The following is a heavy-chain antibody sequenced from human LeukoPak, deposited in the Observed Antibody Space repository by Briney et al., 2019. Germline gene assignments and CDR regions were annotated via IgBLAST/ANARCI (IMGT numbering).Heavy chain of an antibody. CDR1: GGSISSGSYY. CDR3: ARRDHYDSSGYFDY. CDR2: IYYTANT. J-gene: IGHJ4*02. D-gene: IGHD3-22*01. Sequence: SETLSLTCTVSGGSISSGSYYWVWIRQPPGKELEWIGSIYYTANTYYNSSLKSRVTISVDTSKNQLSLKLSSVTAADSAVYYCARRDHYDSSGYFDYWGQGTLVTVSS. V-gene: IGHV4-39*01.